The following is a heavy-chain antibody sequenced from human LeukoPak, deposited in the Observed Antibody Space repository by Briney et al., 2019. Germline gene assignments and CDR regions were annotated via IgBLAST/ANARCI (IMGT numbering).Heavy chain of an antibody. CDR2: IYTSGST. D-gene: IGHD2-2*01. CDR3: AREDIVVVPAAIGYYYYMDV. Sequence: PSQTLSLTCTVSGGSISSGSYYWSWIRQPAGKGLEWIGRIYTSGSTNYNPSLKSRVTISVDTSKNQFSLKLSSVTAADTAVYYCAREDIVVVPAAIGYYYYMDVWGKGTTVTVSS. V-gene: IGHV4-61*02. CDR1: GGSISSGSYY. J-gene: IGHJ6*03.